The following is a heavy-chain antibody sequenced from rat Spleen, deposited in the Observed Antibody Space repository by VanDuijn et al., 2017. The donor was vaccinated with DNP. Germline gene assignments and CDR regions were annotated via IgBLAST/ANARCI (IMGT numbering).Heavy chain of an antibody. CDR3: ARQGMYTTDWFAY. CDR1: GFTFSNSD. CDR2: ISSGSGDT. Sequence: EVQLVETGGGLVQPGRSMKLSCAASGFTFSNSDMAWVRQAPTKGLEWVASISSGSGDTYYRDTVKGRFTVSRDNAKNTQYLQMDSLRSEDTATYYCARQGMYTTDWFAYWGQGTLVTVSS. D-gene: IGHD1-6*01. J-gene: IGHJ3*01. V-gene: IGHV5S13*01.